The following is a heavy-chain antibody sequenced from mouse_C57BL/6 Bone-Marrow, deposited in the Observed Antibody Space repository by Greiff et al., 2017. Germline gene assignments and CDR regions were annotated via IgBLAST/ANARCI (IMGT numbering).Heavy chain of an antibody. J-gene: IGHJ4*01. CDR1: GYTFTSYW. V-gene: IGHV1-69*01. Sequence: VQLQQSGAELVMPGASVKLSCKASGYTFTSYWMHWVKQRPGQGLEWIGEIDPSDSYTNYNQKFKGKSTFTVDKSSSTAYMQLSSLTSEDSAVYYCAVDRGYAMDYWGQGTSVTVSS. CDR3: AVDRGYAMDY. CDR2: IDPSDSYT. D-gene: IGHD3-2*01.